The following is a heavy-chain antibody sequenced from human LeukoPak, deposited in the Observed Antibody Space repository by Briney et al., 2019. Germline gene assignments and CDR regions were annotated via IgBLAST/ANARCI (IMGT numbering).Heavy chain of an antibody. CDR2: IHSNGRT. V-gene: IGHV4-61*05. D-gene: IGHD6-19*01. J-gene: IGHJ4*02. CDR1: GGSIRSSSYY. Sequence: SETLSLTCTVSGGSIRSSSYYWGWIRQPPGKGLEWIAYIHSNGRTNYNPSLKSRVTISLDTSKNQFSLKLSSVTAADTAVYYCAKGAGWYGVWGQGALVTVSS. CDR3: AKGAGWYGV.